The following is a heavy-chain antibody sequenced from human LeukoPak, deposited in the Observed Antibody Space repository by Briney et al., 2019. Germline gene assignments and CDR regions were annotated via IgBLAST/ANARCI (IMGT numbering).Heavy chain of an antibody. J-gene: IGHJ3*02. CDR3: AKDLGYCSGGSCHTTDAFDI. CDR2: ISGSGGST. V-gene: IGHV3-23*01. D-gene: IGHD2-15*01. CDR1: GFTFSSYA. Sequence: GGSLRLSCAASGFTFSSYAMSWVRQAPGKGLEWVSAISGSGGSTYYADSVKGRFTISRDNSKNTLYLQMNSLRAEDTAVYYRAKDLGYCSGGSCHTTDAFDIWGQGTMVTVSS.